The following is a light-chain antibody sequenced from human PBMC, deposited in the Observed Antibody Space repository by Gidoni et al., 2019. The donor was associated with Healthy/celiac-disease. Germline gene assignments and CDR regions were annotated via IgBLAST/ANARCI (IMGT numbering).Light chain of an antibody. CDR3: QQYNSYWT. CDR2: KAS. V-gene: IGKV1-5*03. CDR1: QRISSW. J-gene: IGKJ1*01. Sequence: DIQMTQSPSTLSASVGDRVTITCRASQRISSWLAWYQQKPGKAPKLLIYKASSLESGVPSRFSGSQSETEFTLTISSLQPDDFATYYCQQYNSYWTFGQGTKVEIK.